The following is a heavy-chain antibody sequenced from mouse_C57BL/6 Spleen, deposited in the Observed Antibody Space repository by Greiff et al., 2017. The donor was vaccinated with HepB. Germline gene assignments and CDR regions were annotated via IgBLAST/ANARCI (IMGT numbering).Heavy chain of an antibody. D-gene: IGHD2-4*01. J-gene: IGHJ3*01. CDR3: ARVYDYDGWFAY. Sequence: QVQLQQPGAELVKPGASVKMSCKASGYTFTSYWITWVKQRPGQGLEWIGDIYPGSGSTNYNEKFKSKATLTVDTSSSTAYMQLSSLTSEDSAVYYGARVYDYDGWFAYWGQGTLVTVSA. CDR2: IYPGSGST. V-gene: IGHV1-55*01. CDR1: GYTFTSYW.